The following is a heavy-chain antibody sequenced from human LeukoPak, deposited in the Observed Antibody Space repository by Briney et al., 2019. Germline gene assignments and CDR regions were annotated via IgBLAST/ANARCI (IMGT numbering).Heavy chain of an antibody. J-gene: IGHJ4*02. D-gene: IGHD3-3*01. CDR1: GGSTSGGNYY. V-gene: IGHV4-39*02. CDR3: ARLGAGPTYYDFWSGYSSFYFDY. CDR2: ISSSGNT. Sequence: SETLSLICIVSGGSTSGGNYYWGWIRRPPGKGLEWIGGISSSGNTYYNPSLRSRITISVDTSKNHFSLKLSSVTAADTAVYYCARLGAGPTYYDFWSGYSSFYFDYWGQGTLVTVSS.